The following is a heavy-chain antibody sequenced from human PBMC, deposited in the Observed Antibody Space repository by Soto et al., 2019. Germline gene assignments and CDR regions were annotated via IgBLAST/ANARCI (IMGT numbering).Heavy chain of an antibody. J-gene: IGHJ4*02. CDR2: IYYSGST. CDR3: ARGLLDPEGLVDY. Sequence: QVQLQESGPGLVKPSQTLSLTCTVSGGSISSGGYYWSWIRQHPGKGLEWIGYIYYSGSTYYNPALTSRVTISVDTSKNQFSLKLSSVTAADTAVYYCARGLLDPEGLVDYWGQGTLVTVSS. CDR1: GGSISSGGYY. D-gene: IGHD2-2*02. V-gene: IGHV4-31*03.